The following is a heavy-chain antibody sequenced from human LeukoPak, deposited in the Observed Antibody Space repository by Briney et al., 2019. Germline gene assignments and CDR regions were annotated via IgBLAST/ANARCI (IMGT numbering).Heavy chain of an antibody. CDR3: ARVEGGSGGSCYSFDY. V-gene: IGHV1-2*06. CDR1: GYTFTGYY. CDR2: INPNSGGT. J-gene: IGHJ4*02. Sequence: ASVKVSFKASGYTFTGYYMHWVRQAPGQGPEWMGRINPNSGGTNYAQKFQGRVTMTRDTSISTAYMELSRLRSDDTAVYYCARVEGGSGGSCYSFDYWGQGTLVTVSS. D-gene: IGHD2-15*01.